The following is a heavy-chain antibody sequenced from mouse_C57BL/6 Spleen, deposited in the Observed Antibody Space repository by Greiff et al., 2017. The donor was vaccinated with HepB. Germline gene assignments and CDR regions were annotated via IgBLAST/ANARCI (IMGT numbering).Heavy chain of an antibody. V-gene: IGHV1-26*01. CDR2: INPNNGGT. CDR1: GYTFTDYC. J-gene: IGHJ1*03. CDR3: AIAYFDV. Sequence: EVKLQQSGPELVKPGASVKISCKASGYTFTDYCMNWVKQSHGKSLEWIGDINPNNGGTSYNQKFKGKATLTVDKSSSTAYMELRSLTSEDSAVYYCAIAYFDVWGTGTTVTVSS.